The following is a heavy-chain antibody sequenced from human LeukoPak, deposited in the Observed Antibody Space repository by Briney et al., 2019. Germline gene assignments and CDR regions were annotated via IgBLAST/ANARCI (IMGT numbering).Heavy chain of an antibody. V-gene: IGHV1-46*01. CDR2: INPSGGST. D-gene: IGHD3-22*01. J-gene: IGHJ6*02. CDR3: ARDPTYYYDSSGYYYDYYYYGMDV. CDR1: GYTFTSYY. Sequence: ASVKVSCKASGYTFTSYYMHWVRQAPGQGLEWMGIINPSGGSTSYAQKFQGRVTMTRDTSTSTVYMELSSLRSEDTAVYYRARDPTYYYDSSGYYYDYYYYGMDVWGQGSTVTVSS.